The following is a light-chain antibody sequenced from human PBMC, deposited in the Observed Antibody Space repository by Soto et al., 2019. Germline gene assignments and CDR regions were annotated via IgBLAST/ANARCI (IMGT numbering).Light chain of an antibody. CDR2: DAS. V-gene: IGKV1-33*01. J-gene: IGKJ2*01. CDR3: QQYDDLPRT. CDR1: QDISNN. Sequence: DIQMTQSPSSLSASVGDRVTITCQASQDISNNLHWYQDKPGKAPKLLIYDASNLETGVPSRFSGSGSGTDFTFTINSLEPEDVATYYCQQYDDLPRTFGQGTKLQVK.